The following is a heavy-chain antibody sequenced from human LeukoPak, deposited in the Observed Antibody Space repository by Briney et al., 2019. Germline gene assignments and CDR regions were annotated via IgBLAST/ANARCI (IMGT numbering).Heavy chain of an antibody. CDR1: GYSFSAYY. D-gene: IGHD5-12*01. CDR3: ARESYSGYVRWFDP. V-gene: IGHV1-2*02. J-gene: IGHJ5*02. Sequence: ASVKVSCKASGYSFSAYYMHWVRQAPGQGLEWMGWINPNTGGTHFEQKFQGRVTMTRDTSISTAYMELTRLTSDDTAVYYCARESYSGYVRWFDPWGQGTLLTAYS. CDR2: INPNTGGT.